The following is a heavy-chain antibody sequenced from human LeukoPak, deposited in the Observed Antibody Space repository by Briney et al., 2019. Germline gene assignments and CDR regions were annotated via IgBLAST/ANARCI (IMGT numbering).Heavy chain of an antibody. CDR2: LNPNSGNT. J-gene: IGHJ4*02. CDR3: ARGLIHDYGDFGY. V-gene: IGHV1-8*01. CDR1: GYTFTSYE. Sequence: ASVKVSCKASGYTFTSYEINWVRQATGQGLEWMGWLNPNSGNTGYAQKFQGRVTMTRNTSISTAHMELSSLRSEDTAVYYCARGLIHDYGDFGYWGQGTLVTVSS. D-gene: IGHD4-17*01.